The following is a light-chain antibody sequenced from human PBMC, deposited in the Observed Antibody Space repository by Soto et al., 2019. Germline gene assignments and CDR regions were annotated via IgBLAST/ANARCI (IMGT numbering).Light chain of an antibody. CDR1: SSDVGGYNY. CDR2: DVS. V-gene: IGLV2-14*01. Sequence: QSVLTQPASVSGSPGQSITISCTGTSSDVGGYNYVSWYQQHPGKAPKLMIYDVSNRPSGVSNRLSGSKSGNTASLTISGLQAEDVADYYCSSYTSSSTPYVFGTGTKVTV. CDR3: SSYTSSSTPYV. J-gene: IGLJ1*01.